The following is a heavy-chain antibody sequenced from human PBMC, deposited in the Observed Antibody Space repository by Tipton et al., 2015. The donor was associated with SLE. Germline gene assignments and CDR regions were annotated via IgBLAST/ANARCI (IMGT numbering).Heavy chain of an antibody. D-gene: IGHD3-10*01. V-gene: IGHV4-34*01. CDR1: GGSFSGYY. CDR3: ARVRGAFDY. CDR2: IYYSGST. J-gene: IGHJ4*02. Sequence: TLSLTCAVYGGSFSGYYRSWIRQPPGKGLERIGSIYYSGSTYYNPSLKSRVTISVDTSKNQFSLKLSSVTAADTAVYYCARVRGAFDYWGQGTLVTVSS.